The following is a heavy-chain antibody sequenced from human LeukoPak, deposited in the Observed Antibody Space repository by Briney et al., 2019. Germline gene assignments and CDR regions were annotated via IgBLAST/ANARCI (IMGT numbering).Heavy chain of an antibody. Sequence: KPSETLSLTCTVSGGSISSYYWSWIRQPPGKGLEWIGYIYYSGSTNYNPSLKSRVTISVDTSKNQFSLKLSSVTAADTAVYYCARLPKGAAADYWGQGTLVTVSS. CDR1: GGSISSYY. V-gene: IGHV4-59*08. CDR3: ARLPKGAAADY. D-gene: IGHD3-16*01. J-gene: IGHJ4*02. CDR2: IYYSGST.